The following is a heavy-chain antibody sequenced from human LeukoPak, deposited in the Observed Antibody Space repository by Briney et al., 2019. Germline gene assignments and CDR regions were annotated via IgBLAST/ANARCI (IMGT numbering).Heavy chain of an antibody. CDR3: ARVPRDVGTDGMDV. J-gene: IGHJ6*03. Sequence: AGGSLRLSCAASGFTFSSYSMNWVRQAPGKGLEWVSYISSSRSTIYYADSMKGRSTISSDNAKSSLYLQMNSLRAEDTAVYYCARVPRDVGTDGMDVWGKGTTVTVSS. V-gene: IGHV3-48*01. D-gene: IGHD1-1*01. CDR1: GFTFSSYS. CDR2: ISSSRSTI.